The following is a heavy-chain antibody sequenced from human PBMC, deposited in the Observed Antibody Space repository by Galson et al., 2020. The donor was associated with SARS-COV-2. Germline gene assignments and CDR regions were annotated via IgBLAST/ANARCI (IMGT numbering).Heavy chain of an antibody. CDR1: GGSISSYY. D-gene: IGHD2-2*01. CDR2: LYYSGST. Sequence: SQTISLTCTVSGGSISSYYWSWIRQPPGKGLEWIGYLYYSGSTNYNPSLKSRVTISVDTSKNQFSLKLSSVTAADTAVYYCARGVVGYCSSSSCYWFDPWGQGTLVTVSS. V-gene: IGHV4-59*01. J-gene: IGHJ5*02. CDR3: ARGVVGYCSSSSCYWFDP.